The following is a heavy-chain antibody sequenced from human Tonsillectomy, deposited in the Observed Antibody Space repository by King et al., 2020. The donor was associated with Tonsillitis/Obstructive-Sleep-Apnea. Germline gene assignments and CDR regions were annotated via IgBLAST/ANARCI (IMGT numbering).Heavy chain of an antibody. CDR2: ISWNSGSI. Sequence: VQLVESGGGLVQPGRSLRLSCAASGFSFDDYAMHWVRQAPGKGLEWVSGISWNSGSIGYADSVKGRFTISRDNAKKSLYLQMNSLRAEDTALYYCARLGDRDFDSWGQGTLVTVSS. V-gene: IGHV3-9*01. D-gene: IGHD3-10*01. CDR1: GFSFDDYA. J-gene: IGHJ4*02. CDR3: ARLGDRDFDS.